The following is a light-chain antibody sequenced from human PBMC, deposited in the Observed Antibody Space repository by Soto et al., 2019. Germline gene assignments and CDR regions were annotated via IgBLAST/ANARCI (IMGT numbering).Light chain of an antibody. Sequence: DIQMTQSPSSLSAFVGDSVTITCHASQRISTFLNWYHQKPGKAPKLLIYSASYLQSGVPSNFSDSGSGTDFTLSIVTLQPEDFGTYFCQQSYRLPLTFGGGTKVDIK. J-gene: IGKJ4*01. CDR3: QQSYRLPLT. V-gene: IGKV1-39*01. CDR1: QRISTF. CDR2: SAS.